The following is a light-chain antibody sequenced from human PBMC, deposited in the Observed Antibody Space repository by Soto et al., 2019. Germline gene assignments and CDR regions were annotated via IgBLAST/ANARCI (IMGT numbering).Light chain of an antibody. CDR3: AAWDNSLSAWV. J-gene: IGLJ3*02. CDR1: SSNIGSNY. V-gene: IGLV1-47*01. Sequence: QSVLTQPPSASGTPGQRVTISCSGSSSNIGSNYVYWYQQVPGTAPNLLIYKNDQRPSGVPDRFSGSKSGTSASLAVSGLRSEDEADYYCAAWDNSLSAWVFGGGTKVTVL. CDR2: KND.